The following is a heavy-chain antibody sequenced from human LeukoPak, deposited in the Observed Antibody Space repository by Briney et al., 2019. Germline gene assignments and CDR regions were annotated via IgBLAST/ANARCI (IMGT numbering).Heavy chain of an antibody. CDR3: PRVNPAMAQDAFDI. CDR2: IYYSGST. Sequence: SETLSLTCTVSGGSISSYYWSWIRQPPGKGLEWIGYIYYSGSTNYNPSLKGRVTISVDTSKNQFSLKLSSVTAADTDVYYFPRVNPAMAQDAFDIWRQGTIITVSS. J-gene: IGHJ3*02. D-gene: IGHD5-18*01. V-gene: IGHV4-59*01. CDR1: GGSISSYY.